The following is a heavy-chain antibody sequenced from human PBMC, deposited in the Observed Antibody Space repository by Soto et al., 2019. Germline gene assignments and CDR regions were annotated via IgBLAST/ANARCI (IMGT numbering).Heavy chain of an antibody. Sequence: QLQLQESGPGLVKPSETLSLTCTVSGGSISSSSYYWGWIRQPPGKGLEWIGSIYYSGSTYYNPSLKSRVTISVDTSKNQFSLKLSSVTAADTAVYYCARHVIVVDTAYPEVHLGELSLYLYFDYWGQGTLVTVSS. CDR1: GGSISSSSYY. CDR2: IYYSGST. V-gene: IGHV4-39*01. CDR3: ARHVIVVDTAYPEVHLGELSLYLYFDY. J-gene: IGHJ4*02. D-gene: IGHD3-16*02.